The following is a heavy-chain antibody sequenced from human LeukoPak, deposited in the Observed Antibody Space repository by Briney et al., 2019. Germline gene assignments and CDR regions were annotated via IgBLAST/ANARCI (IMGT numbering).Heavy chain of an antibody. J-gene: IGHJ6*02. CDR1: GFTFSSYD. Sequence: GWLLRLSSAASGFTFSSYDMHWGRPATGKVLEWVSAIGTAGDTYYPGSVKGRFTISRENAKNSLYLQMNSLRAGDTAVYYCARSYYYGSGIGYGMDVWGQGTTVTVSS. CDR2: IGTAGDT. D-gene: IGHD3-10*01. CDR3: ARSYYYGSGIGYGMDV. V-gene: IGHV3-13*01.